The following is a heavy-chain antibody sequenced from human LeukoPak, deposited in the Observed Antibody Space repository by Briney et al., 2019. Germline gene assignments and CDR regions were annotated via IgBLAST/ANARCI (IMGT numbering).Heavy chain of an antibody. CDR2: INAGNGNT. V-gene: IGHV1-3*01. CDR1: GYTFTSYA. Sequence: ASVKVSCKASGYTFTSYAMHWVRQAPGQRLEWMGWINAGNGNTKYSQKFQGRVTITRGTSASTAYMELSSLRSEDTAVYYCVRGPLEMATIVREFDYWGQGTLVTVSS. D-gene: IGHD5-24*01. J-gene: IGHJ4*02. CDR3: VRGPLEMATIVREFDY.